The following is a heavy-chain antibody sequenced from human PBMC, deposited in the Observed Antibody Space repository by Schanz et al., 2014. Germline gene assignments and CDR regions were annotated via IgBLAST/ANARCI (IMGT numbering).Heavy chain of an antibody. CDR1: GDSIRSDHYY. V-gene: IGHV4-39*01. CDR2: IFYNKET. CDR3: ASRASGWYALGYFDY. Sequence: RLQESGPGLVKPSETLSLTCTVSGDSIRSDHYYWGWIRQPPGKGLEWIGRIFYNKETSYNPSRGDRAAIPVNTSKKESSLKLSSVPAADTAVYYCASRASGWYALGYFDYWGQGAPXTVSS. J-gene: IGHJ4*02. D-gene: IGHD6-19*01.